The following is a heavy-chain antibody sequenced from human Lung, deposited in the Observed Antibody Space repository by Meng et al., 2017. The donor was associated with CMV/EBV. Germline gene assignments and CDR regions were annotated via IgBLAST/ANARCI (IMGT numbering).Heavy chain of an antibody. Sequence: SLMISCASPGFPFSDYTMTRVRQAPGKGLEWLSIISPTCGIRYDADSVEGRFTISRDNSKNALYLQISSLRAEDTAVYYCAKASPTAAVTYWLENWGQGNXVTVDS. J-gene: IGHJ5*02. D-gene: IGHD4-17*01. CDR3: AKASPTAAVTYWLEN. CDR1: GFPFSDYT. V-gene: IGHV3-23*01. CDR2: ISPTCGIR.